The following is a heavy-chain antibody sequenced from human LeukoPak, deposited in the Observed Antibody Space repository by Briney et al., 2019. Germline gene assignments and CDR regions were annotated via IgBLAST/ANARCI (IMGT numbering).Heavy chain of an antibody. D-gene: IGHD4-17*01. Sequence: GGSLRLSCAASGFTFGNYGMSGFRNPPGKGLEWVSGINWNGGSTGYADSVEGRFTISRDNAKNSQYLQMNSLRVEDTALYYCARAQTYGDSRLLLDFWGQGTLVTVSS. CDR3: ARAQTYGDSRLLLDF. CDR1: GFTFGNYG. J-gene: IGHJ4*02. V-gene: IGHV3-20*04. CDR2: INWNGGST.